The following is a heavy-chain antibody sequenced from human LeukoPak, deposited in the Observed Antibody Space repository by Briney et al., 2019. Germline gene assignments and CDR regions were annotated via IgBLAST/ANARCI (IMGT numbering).Heavy chain of an antibody. CDR3: AKVMTRTMVRGVPPSDY. CDR1: GFTFSRYA. CDR2: ISGSGVST. V-gene: IGHV3-23*01. Sequence: GGSLRLSCADSGFTFSRYAMTWVRQAPGKGLEWVSAISGSGVSTYYADSVKGRFSISRDNSKNTLYLQMNSLRAEDTAVYYCAKVMTRTMVRGVPPSDYWGQGTLVTVSS. D-gene: IGHD3-10*01. J-gene: IGHJ4*02.